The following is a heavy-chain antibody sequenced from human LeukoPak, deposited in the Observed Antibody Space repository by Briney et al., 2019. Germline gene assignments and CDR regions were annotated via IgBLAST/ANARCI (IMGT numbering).Heavy chain of an antibody. D-gene: IGHD4-23*01. V-gene: IGHV4-59*12. CDR1: GGSISSYY. CDR3: ARDNNGGQVFYAFDI. CDR2: IYYSGST. J-gene: IGHJ3*02. Sequence: SETLSLTCTVSGGSISSYYWSWIRQPPGKGLDWIGYIYYSGSTNYNPSLKSRVTMSVDTSKNQFSLKLSSVTAADTAVYYCARDNNGGQVFYAFDIWGQGTMVTVSS.